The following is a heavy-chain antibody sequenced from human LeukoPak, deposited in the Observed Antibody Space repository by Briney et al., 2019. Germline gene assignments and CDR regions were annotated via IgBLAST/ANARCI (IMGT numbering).Heavy chain of an antibody. CDR3: ARATSDYNFDY. D-gene: IGHD4-11*01. CDR1: GFTFSYYD. V-gene: IGHV3-13*04. CDR2: IGTPGDT. J-gene: IGHJ4*02. Sequence: GGSLRLSCATSGFTFSYYDMHWVRQATGKGLEWVSGIGTPGDTYYPDSVKGRFTISRENAKSSLYLQMNSLRAGDTAVYYCARATSDYNFDYWGQGTLVTVSS.